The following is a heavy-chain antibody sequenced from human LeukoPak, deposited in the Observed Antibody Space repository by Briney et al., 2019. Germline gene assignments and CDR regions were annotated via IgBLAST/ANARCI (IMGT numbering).Heavy chain of an antibody. CDR3: ATQPELPGWFDS. J-gene: IGHJ5*01. D-gene: IGHD1-14*01. Sequence: GGSLRLSCAASGFTIDGCTLSWVRQAPGKGLEWVASITSGSNFVDYGDSVKGRFTISRDNAQNSLYVQMNSLRAEDTAVYYCATQPELPGWFDSWGQGTLVTVSP. V-gene: IGHV3-21*01. CDR2: ITSGSNFV. CDR1: GFTIDGCT.